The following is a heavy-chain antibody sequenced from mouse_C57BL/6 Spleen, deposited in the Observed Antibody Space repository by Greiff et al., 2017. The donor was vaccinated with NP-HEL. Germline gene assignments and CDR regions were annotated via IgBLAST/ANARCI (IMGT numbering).Heavy chain of an antibody. CDR3: ARSPYDYDGDWYFDV. CDR1: GYSFTGYF. CDR2: INPYNGDT. Sequence: VQLQQSGPELVKPGDSVKISCKASGYSFTGYFMNWVMQSHGKSLEWIGRINPYNGDTFYNQKFKGKATLTVDKSSSTAHMELRSLTSDDSAVYYCARSPYDYDGDWYFDVWGTGTTVTVSS. D-gene: IGHD2-4*01. J-gene: IGHJ1*03. V-gene: IGHV1-20*01.